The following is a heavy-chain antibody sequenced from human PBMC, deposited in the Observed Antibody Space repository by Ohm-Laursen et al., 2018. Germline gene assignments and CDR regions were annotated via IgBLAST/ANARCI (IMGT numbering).Heavy chain of an antibody. Sequence: SLRLSCAAAGLTLKSYSMNWVRQAPGKGLEWVSSISFSGSHIYYADSVKGRFTISRDNAKTTLYLQMNSPRAEDTAVYYCARDLRTPYDFYGMDVWGQGTTVTVSS. D-gene: IGHD3-3*01. J-gene: IGHJ6*02. V-gene: IGHV3-21*01. CDR1: GLTLKSYS. CDR3: ARDLRTPYDFYGMDV. CDR2: ISFSGSHI.